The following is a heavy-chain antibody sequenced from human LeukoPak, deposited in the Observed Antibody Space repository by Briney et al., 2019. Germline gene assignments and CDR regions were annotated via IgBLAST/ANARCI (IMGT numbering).Heavy chain of an antibody. CDR3: TITVTPRY. CDR2: IRNKAHGGTI. V-gene: IGHV3-49*03. CDR1: GFAFADFA. D-gene: IGHD2-21*02. J-gene: IGHJ4*02. Sequence: GGSLRLSCSGSGFAFADFAMNWFRQTPGRGLEWVGFIRNKAHGGTIEYAASVKGRFVISRDDSKGVAYLQMNSLTAEDTAIYYCTITVTPRYRSQGTLVAVST.